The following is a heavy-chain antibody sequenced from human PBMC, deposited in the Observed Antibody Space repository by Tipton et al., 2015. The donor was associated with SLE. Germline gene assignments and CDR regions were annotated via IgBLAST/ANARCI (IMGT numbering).Heavy chain of an antibody. J-gene: IGHJ4*02. V-gene: IGHV3-53*04. CDR2: LYSGGST. Sequence: QLVQSGGGLVQPGGSLRLSCAASGFTVSSNYMSWVRQAPGKGLEWVSVLYSGGSTYYADSVKGRFTISRDNSKNTLYLQMNSLRAEDTAVYYCARVSEQQLVYDYWGQGTLVTVSS. D-gene: IGHD6-13*01. CDR1: GFTVSSNY. CDR3: ARVSEQQLVYDY.